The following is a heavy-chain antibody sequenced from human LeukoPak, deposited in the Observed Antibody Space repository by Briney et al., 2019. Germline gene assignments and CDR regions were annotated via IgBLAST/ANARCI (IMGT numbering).Heavy chain of an antibody. CDR3: ARGADHGGSYYPD. J-gene: IGHJ4*02. CDR1: GFRFSNSW. V-gene: IGHV3-74*01. Sequence: GGSLRLSCAASGFRFSNSWMYWVRQGLGKGPVRVSRMKTGGTRIEYADSVKGRFTISRDNAKNTLYLQMSSLRVEDTAVYYCARGADHGGSYYPDWGQGTRVTVSS. D-gene: IGHD3-10*01. CDR2: MKTGGTRI.